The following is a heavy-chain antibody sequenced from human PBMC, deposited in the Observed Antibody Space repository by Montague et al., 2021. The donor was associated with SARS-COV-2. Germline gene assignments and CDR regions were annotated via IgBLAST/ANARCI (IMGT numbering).Heavy chain of an antibody. CDR2: IWYDGSNK. J-gene: IGHJ3*02. CDR1: GFTFSSYG. V-gene: IGHV3-33*06. D-gene: IGHD3-16*01. Sequence: SLRLSCAASGFTFSSYGMHWVRQAPVKGLEWVAVIWYDGSNKYYADSVKGRFTISRDNSKNTLYLQMNSLRAGDTAVYYCAKESVWGASDIWGQGTMVTVSS. CDR3: AKESVWGASDI.